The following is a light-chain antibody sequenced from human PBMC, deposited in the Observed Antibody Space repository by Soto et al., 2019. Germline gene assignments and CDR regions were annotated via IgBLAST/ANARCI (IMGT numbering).Light chain of an antibody. J-gene: IGLJ1*01. V-gene: IGLV2-14*01. CDR2: EVT. CDR3: TSYASSRLYV. CDR1: TSDVGGYNF. Sequence: QSVLTQPASVSGSPGQSITISCTGTTSDVGGYNFLSWYQQHPGKAPKLIIYEVTHRPSGISSRFSASKSGNTASLTISGLQADDEADYYCTSYASSRLYVFGSGTKVTVL.